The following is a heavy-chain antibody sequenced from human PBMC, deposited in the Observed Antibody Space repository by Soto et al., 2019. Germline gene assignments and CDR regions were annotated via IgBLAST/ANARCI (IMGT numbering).Heavy chain of an antibody. Sequence: SVKVSCKASGGTFSSYAVSWVRQAPGQGLEWMGGIIPIFGTANYAQKFQGRVTITADESTSTAYMELSSLRSEDTAVYYCAREMAAAGTSYGMDVWGQGTTVTVSS. D-gene: IGHD6-13*01. CDR3: AREMAAAGTSYGMDV. J-gene: IGHJ6*02. CDR1: GGTFSSYA. V-gene: IGHV1-69*13. CDR2: IIPIFGTA.